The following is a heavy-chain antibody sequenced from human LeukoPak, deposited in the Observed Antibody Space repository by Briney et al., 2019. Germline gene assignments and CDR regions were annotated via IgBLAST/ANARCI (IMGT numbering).Heavy chain of an antibody. CDR2: TYYRSKWYN. CDR1: GDSVSSNSAA. CDR3: ARDVVVVPAAINFGYYYYGMDV. Sequence: SQTLSLTCVISGDSVSSNSAAWNWIRQSPSRGLEWLGRTYYRSKWYNDYAVSVKSRITINPDTSKNQFSLQLNSVTPEDTAVYYCARDVVVVPAAINFGYYYYGMDVWGQGTTVTVSS. V-gene: IGHV6-1*01. J-gene: IGHJ6*02. D-gene: IGHD2-2*01.